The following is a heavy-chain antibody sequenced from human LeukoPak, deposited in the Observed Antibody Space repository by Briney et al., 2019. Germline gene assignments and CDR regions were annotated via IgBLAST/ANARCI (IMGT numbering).Heavy chain of an antibody. CDR1: GYTFTSYD. V-gene: IGHV1-18*01. Sequence: ASVKVSCKASGYTFTSYDINWVRQATGQGLEWMGRISAYNGNTNYAQKLQGRVTMTTDTSTSTAYMELRSLRSDDTAVYYCASCGYSSSSTYYMDVWGKGTTVTVSS. CDR3: ASCGYSSSSTYYMDV. J-gene: IGHJ6*03. CDR2: ISAYNGNT. D-gene: IGHD6-6*01.